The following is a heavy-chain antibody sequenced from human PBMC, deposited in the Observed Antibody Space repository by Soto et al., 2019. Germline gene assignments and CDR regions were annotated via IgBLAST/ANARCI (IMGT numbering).Heavy chain of an antibody. J-gene: IGHJ4*02. CDR2: INPNSGDT. CDR1: GYTFTGYY. D-gene: IGHD5-12*01. V-gene: IGHV1-2*02. Sequence: ASVKLSCKASGYTFTGYYMHWVRQAPGQGLEWMGWINPNSGDTNYAQKFQGRVSMNRDTSTSTAYMELSSLRFDDTAVYYCARHRDYDYVLGDWGQGTLVPDS. CDR3: ARHRDYDYVLGD.